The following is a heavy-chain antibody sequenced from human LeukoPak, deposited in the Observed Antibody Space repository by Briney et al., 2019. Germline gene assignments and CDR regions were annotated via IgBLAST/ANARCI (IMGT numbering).Heavy chain of an antibody. Sequence: QPGGSLRLSCAASGFTFSSYAMHWVRQAPGKGLEWVAVISYDGSNKYYADSVKGRFTISRDNSKNTLYLQMNSLRAEDTAVYYCARGGSYLSAFDIWGQGTMVTVSS. J-gene: IGHJ3*02. CDR1: GFTFSSYA. CDR3: ARGGSYLSAFDI. CDR2: ISYDGSNK. D-gene: IGHD1-26*01. V-gene: IGHV3-30*04.